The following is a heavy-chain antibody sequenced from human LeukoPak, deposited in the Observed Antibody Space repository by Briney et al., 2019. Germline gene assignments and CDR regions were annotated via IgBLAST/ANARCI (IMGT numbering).Heavy chain of an antibody. D-gene: IGHD6-25*01. V-gene: IGHV1-3*01. CDR1: GYTFTSYA. CDR2: INAGNGNA. Sequence: ASVKVSCKASGYTFTSYAMHWVRQAPGQRLEWMGWINAGNGNAAYTQKFQDRVTFTRDTSASTAYMDLSSLRSEDTAVYYCAGVSSGWHGYLDYWGQGTPVTVSS. CDR3: AGVSSGWHGYLDY. J-gene: IGHJ4*02.